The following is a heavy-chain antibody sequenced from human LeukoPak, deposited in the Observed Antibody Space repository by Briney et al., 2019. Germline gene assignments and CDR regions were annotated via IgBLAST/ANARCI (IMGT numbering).Heavy chain of an antibody. Sequence: SETLSLTCTVSGGSLSFYYWSWIRQPAGKGLEWIGRIYTIGSTNYNPSLKSRVTMSVDTSKNHFSLKLSSVTAADTAVYYCARAVITGTTDYFDYWGQGTLVTVSS. CDR2: IYTIGST. V-gene: IGHV4-4*07. CDR3: ARAVITGTTDYFDY. D-gene: IGHD1-20*01. CDR1: GGSLSFYY. J-gene: IGHJ4*02.